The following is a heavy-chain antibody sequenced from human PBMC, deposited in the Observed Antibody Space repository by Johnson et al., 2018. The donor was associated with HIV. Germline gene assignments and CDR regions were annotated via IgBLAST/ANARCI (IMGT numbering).Heavy chain of an antibody. CDR1: GFSFSDYY. CDR3: ARDHIRGYDSPNDAFDI. J-gene: IGHJ3*02. Sequence: VQLVESGGGLVKPGGSLRLSCAASGFSFSDYYMSWIRQAPGKGLEWVSYISSSGSTIYYADSVKGRFTISRDNAKNSLYLQMNSLRAEDTAVYYCARDHIRGYDSPNDAFDIWGQGTTVTVSS. CDR2: ISSSGSTI. D-gene: IGHD3-22*01. V-gene: IGHV3-11*04.